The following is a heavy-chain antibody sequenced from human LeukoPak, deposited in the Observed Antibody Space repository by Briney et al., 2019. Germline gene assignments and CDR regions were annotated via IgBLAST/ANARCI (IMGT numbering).Heavy chain of an antibody. CDR2: ISGSGGST. CDR3: ANEKVGYGDYGDY. J-gene: IGHJ4*02. V-gene: IGHV3-23*01. Sequence: QTGGSLRLSCAASGFSFSNYAMSWVRQAPGKGLEWVSAISGSGGSTYYADSVKGRFTISRDNSKNTLYLQMNSLRAEDTAVYYCANEKVGYGDYGDYWGQGTLVTVSS. CDR1: GFSFSNYA. D-gene: IGHD4-17*01.